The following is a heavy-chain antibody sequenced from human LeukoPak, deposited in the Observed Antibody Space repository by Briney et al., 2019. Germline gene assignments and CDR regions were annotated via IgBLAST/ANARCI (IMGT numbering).Heavy chain of an antibody. CDR3: ARASFGYSYGLFDY. J-gene: IGHJ4*02. Sequence: SETLSLTRTVSGGSISSYYWSWIRQPPGKGLEWIGYIYYSGSTNYNPSLKSRVTISVDTSRNQFSLKLSSVTAADTAVYYCARASFGYSYGLFDYWGQGTLVTVSS. D-gene: IGHD5-18*01. CDR1: GGSISSYY. V-gene: IGHV4-59*01. CDR2: IYYSGST.